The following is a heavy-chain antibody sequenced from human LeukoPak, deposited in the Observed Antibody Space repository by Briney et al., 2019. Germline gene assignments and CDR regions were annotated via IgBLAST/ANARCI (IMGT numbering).Heavy chain of an antibody. Sequence: GASVKVSRKASGGTFSSYAISWVRQAPGQGLEWMGGIIPIFGTANYAQKFQGRVTITADESTSTAYMELSSLRSEDTAVYYCARVQHDGYYDSSGYYYKGVDYWGQGTLVTVSS. D-gene: IGHD3-22*01. CDR2: IIPIFGTA. V-gene: IGHV1-69*13. CDR3: ARVQHDGYYDSSGYYYKGVDY. J-gene: IGHJ4*02. CDR1: GGTFSSYA.